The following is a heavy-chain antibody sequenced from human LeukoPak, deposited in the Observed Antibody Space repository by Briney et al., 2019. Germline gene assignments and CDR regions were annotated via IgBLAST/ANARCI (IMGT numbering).Heavy chain of an antibody. V-gene: IGHV4-4*09. J-gene: IGHJ4*02. CDR3: ARYGFRSGSYYFDY. CDR1: GGSISSNY. Sequence: SETLSLTCTVSGGSISSNYWSWMRQPPGKGLEWIGYIYTSGSTNYNPSLKSRVTISVDTSKNQFSLKLSSVTAADTAVYYCARYGFRSGSYYFDYWGQGTLVTVSS. D-gene: IGHD1-26*01. CDR2: IYTSGST.